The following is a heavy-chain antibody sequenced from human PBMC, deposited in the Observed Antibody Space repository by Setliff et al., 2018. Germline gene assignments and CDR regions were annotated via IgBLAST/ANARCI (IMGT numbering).Heavy chain of an antibody. J-gene: IGHJ4*02. CDR2: XXXXGXX. CDR1: GGSISRYH. Sequence: SETLSLTCTVSGGSISRYHWSWIRQPPGKXLEXIXXXXXXGXXXXXXSXXXRXXXSVDTSKNQFSLRLKSVTAADTAVYYCAGGNSRSSVWYVVPHFDYWGQGTLVTV. D-gene: IGHD6-19*01. V-gene: IGHV4-59*08. CDR3: AGGNSRSSVWYVVPHFDY.